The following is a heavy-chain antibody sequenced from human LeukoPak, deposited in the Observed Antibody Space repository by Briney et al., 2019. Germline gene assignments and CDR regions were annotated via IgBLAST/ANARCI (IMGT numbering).Heavy chain of an antibody. Sequence: SETLSLTCGVRGGSFSDYYWSWIRQPPGKGLEWIGEINHSGSTKYNPSLKSRVTISVDTSKNQFSLTLSSVTAADTAVYYCARVGAYSSSWYRFYYFDYWSQGTLVTVSS. D-gene: IGHD6-13*01. CDR3: ARVGAYSSSWYRFYYFDY. CDR2: INHSGST. CDR1: GGSFSDYY. V-gene: IGHV4-34*01. J-gene: IGHJ4*02.